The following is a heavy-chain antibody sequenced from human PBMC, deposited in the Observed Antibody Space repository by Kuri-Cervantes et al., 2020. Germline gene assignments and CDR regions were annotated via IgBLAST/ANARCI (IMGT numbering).Heavy chain of an antibody. Sequence: LSLTCAASGFTFSSYAMHWVRQAPGKGLEWVAVISYDGSNKYYADSVKGRFTISRDNSKYTLYLRMNSLRAEDTAVYYCARPAGGSSQIEYDAFDICGQGTMVTVSS. D-gene: IGHD1-26*01. CDR1: GFTFSSYA. J-gene: IGHJ3*02. CDR2: ISYDGSNK. V-gene: IGHV3-30-3*01. CDR3: ARPAGGSSQIEYDAFDI.